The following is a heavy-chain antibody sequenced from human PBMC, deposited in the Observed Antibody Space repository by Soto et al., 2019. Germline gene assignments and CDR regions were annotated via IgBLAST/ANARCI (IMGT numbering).Heavy chain of an antibody. CDR1: GGSISSGGYS. D-gene: IGHD6-6*01. V-gene: IGHV4-30-2*01. J-gene: IGHJ6*02. Sequence: SETLSLTCAVSGGSISSGGYSWSWIRQPPGKGLEWIGYIYHSGSTYYNPSLKSRVTISVDRSKNQFSLKLSSVTAADTAVYYCARVGAAPYYYYGMDVWGQGTTVTVSS. CDR3: ARVGAAPYYYYGMDV. CDR2: IYHSGST.